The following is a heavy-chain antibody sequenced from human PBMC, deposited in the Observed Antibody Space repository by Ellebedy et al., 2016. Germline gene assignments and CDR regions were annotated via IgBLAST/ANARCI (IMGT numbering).Heavy chain of an antibody. CDR3: ARSGGGHRSPYYFDY. CDR1: GYTFTSYD. Sequence: ASVKVSCXASGYTFTSYDINWVRQATGQGLEWMGWMNPNSGNTGNAQKFQGRVTMTRNTSISTAYMELSSLRSEDTAVYYCARSGGGHRSPYYFDYWGQGTLVTVSS. CDR2: MNPNSGNT. D-gene: IGHD2-15*01. V-gene: IGHV1-8*01. J-gene: IGHJ4*02.